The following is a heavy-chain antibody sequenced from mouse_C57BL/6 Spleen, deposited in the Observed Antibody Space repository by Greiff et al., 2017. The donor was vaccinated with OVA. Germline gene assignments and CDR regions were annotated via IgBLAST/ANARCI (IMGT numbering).Heavy chain of an antibody. CDR2: IRSNSSNYAT. D-gene: IGHD2-4*01. CDR3: GRRDYDGGFAY. J-gene: IGHJ3*01. V-gene: IGHV10-3*01. Sequence: EVTLVESGGGLVQPKGSLKLSCAASGFTFNTYAMHWVRQAPGKGLEWVARIRSNSSNYATYYGVSVQDRFTISRDDSQSMLSLQINSLKTEDTAMYYCGRRDYDGGFAYGGQGTLVTVSA. CDR1: GFTFNTYA.